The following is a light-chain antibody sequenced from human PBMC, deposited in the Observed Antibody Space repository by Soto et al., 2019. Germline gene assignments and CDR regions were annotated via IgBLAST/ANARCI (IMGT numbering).Light chain of an antibody. CDR1: RSDVGDYNY. J-gene: IGLJ2*01. CDR3: TSYSITSALEV. Sequence: QSALTQPASVSGSPGQSISISGTGTRSDVGDYNYVSWYQQHPGKAPKLIIFDVTDRPSGVSDRFSGSKSGNTASLTISGLQAEDEADYYCTSYSITSALEVFGGGTKLTVL. V-gene: IGLV2-14*03. CDR2: DVT.